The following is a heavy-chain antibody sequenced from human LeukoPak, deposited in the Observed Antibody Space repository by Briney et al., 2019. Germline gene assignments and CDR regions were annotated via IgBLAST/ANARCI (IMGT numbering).Heavy chain of an antibody. J-gene: IGHJ4*02. Sequence: PGGSLRLSCAASGFTFSSYAMHWVRQAPGKGLEWVAVISYDGSNKYYADSVKGRFTISRDNSKDTLYLQMNSLRAEDTAVYYCARDQGPVEGIFDYWGQGTLVTVSS. V-gene: IGHV3-30-3*01. D-gene: IGHD2-21*01. CDR2: ISYDGSNK. CDR1: GFTFSSYA. CDR3: ARDQGPVEGIFDY.